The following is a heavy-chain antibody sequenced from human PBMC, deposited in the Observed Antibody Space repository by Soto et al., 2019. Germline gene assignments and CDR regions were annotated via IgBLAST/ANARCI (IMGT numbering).Heavy chain of an antibody. CDR3: AKDPKATGTHY. D-gene: IGHD1-1*01. CDR2: ITYDGSNK. Sequence: GGSLRLSCAASGFIISSYGMHWVRQAPGKGLEWVAVITYDGSNKYYADSVKGRFSISRDNSRNRLYLQMYSLRPEDTAVYYCAKDPKATGTHYWGRGTLVTVSS. J-gene: IGHJ4*02. CDR1: GFIISSYG. V-gene: IGHV3-30*18.